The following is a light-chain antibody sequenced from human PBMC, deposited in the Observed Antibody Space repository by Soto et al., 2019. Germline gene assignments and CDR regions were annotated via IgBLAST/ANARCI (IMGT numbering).Light chain of an antibody. CDR2: DVT. CDR3: CSHSASYTFV. J-gene: IGLJ1*01. V-gene: IGLV2-11*01. Sequence: QSVLTQPRSVSGSPGQSVTISCTGTSSDVGGYNCVSWYQQHPGKAPQLIIYDVTQRPSGVPDRFSGSKSGNTASLSISGLQAEDEADYYCCSHSASYTFVCGTGTKVTVL. CDR1: SSDVGGYNC.